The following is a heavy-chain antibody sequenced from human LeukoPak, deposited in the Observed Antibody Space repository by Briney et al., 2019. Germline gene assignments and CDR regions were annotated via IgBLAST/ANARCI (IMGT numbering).Heavy chain of an antibody. V-gene: IGHV3-30*18. Sequence: GGSLRLSCAAFGFTFSSYGMHWVRQAPGKGLEWEAVISYDGSNKYYADSVKGRFTISRDNSKNTLYLQMNSLRAEDTAVYYCAKDRDGYNSPLDDWGQGTLVTVSS. D-gene: IGHD5-24*01. J-gene: IGHJ4*02. CDR2: ISYDGSNK. CDR1: GFTFSSYG. CDR3: AKDRDGYNSPLDD.